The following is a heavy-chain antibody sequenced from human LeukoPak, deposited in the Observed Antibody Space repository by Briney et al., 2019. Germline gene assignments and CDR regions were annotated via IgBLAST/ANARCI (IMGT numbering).Heavy chain of an antibody. CDR3: ATDDGGKLAFVY. CDR1: GFTLSTYA. D-gene: IGHD4-23*01. V-gene: IGHV3-11*01. Sequence: GGSLRLSCAASGFTLSTYAMSWVRQAPGKGLEWVSYINSGGSTISYADSVKGRFTISRDNAKSSLYLQMNSLGAEDTAVYYCATDDGGKLAFVYWGQGTLVTVSS. J-gene: IGHJ4*02. CDR2: INSGGSTI.